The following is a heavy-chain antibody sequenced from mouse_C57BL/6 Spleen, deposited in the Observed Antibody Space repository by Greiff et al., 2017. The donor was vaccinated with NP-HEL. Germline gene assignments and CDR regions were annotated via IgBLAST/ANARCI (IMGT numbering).Heavy chain of an antibody. D-gene: IGHD2-1*01. Sequence: QVQLQQSGAELVRPGTSVKLSCKASGYTFTSYWMPWVKQRPGQGLEWIGVIDPSDSYTNSTQKFKGKATLTVDTSSSTAYMQLSSLTSEDSAVYYCARRGIYYGNPMDYWGQGTSVTVSS. V-gene: IGHV1-59*01. CDR3: ARRGIYYGNPMDY. CDR2: IDPSDSYT. J-gene: IGHJ4*01. CDR1: GYTFTSYW.